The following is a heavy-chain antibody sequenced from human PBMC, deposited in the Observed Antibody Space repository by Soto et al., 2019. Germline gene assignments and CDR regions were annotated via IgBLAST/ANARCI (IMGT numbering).Heavy chain of an antibody. CDR3: AREMGGADAFDI. CDR2: IKQDRSEK. J-gene: IGHJ3*02. V-gene: IGHV3-7*01. D-gene: IGHD1-26*01. CDR1: GFTFSSYC. Sequence: PGGSLRLSCAASGFTFSSYCLSWVRQAPGKGLEWVANIKQDRSEKYYVDSVKGRFTISRDNAKHSLYLQMNRLRAEDTAVYYCAREMGGADAFDIWGQGTMVTV.